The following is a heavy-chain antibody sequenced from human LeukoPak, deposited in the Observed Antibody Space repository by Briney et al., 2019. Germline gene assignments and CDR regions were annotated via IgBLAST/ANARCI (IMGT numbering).Heavy chain of an antibody. CDR3: ATDLHFDWLPHHFDY. Sequence: HSGGSLRLSCAVSGFTFSSYAMHWVRQAPGKGLEWVSVISYDGSNKYYADSVKGRFTISRDNSKNTLYLQMNSLRAEDTAVYYCATDLHFDWLPHHFDYWCQGTLVTVSS. J-gene: IGHJ4*02. CDR1: GFTFSSYA. V-gene: IGHV3-30-3*01. CDR2: ISYDGSNK. D-gene: IGHD3-9*01.